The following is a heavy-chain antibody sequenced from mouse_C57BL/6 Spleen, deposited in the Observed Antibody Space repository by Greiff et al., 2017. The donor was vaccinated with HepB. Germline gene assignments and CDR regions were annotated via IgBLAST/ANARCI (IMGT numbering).Heavy chain of an antibody. CDR2: INPGSGGT. V-gene: IGHV1-54*01. CDR1: GYAFTNYL. D-gene: IGHD2-4*01. J-gene: IGHJ1*03. Sequence: QVQLQQSGAELVRPGTSVKVSCKASGYAFTNYLIEWVKQRPGQGLEWIGVINPGSGGTNYNEKFKGKATLTADKSSSTAYMPLSSLTSEDSAVYVCARWDYDGDWYFDVWGTGTTVTVSS. CDR3: ARWDYDGDWYFDV.